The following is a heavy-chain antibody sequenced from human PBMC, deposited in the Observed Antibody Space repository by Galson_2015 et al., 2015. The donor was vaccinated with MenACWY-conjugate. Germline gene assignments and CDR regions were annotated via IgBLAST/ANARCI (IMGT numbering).Heavy chain of an antibody. CDR3: ARGYAGGHMDV. Sequence: SVKVSCKASGYTFTGFYLHWVRQAPGQGLEWMGRLTPHSGGTDYAQKFQGRATMSRDMSINTAYMELSSLRFDDMAVYYCARGYAGGHMDVWGEGTTVTVSS. J-gene: IGHJ6*03. CDR2: LTPHSGGT. D-gene: IGHD2-2*01. V-gene: IGHV1-2*06. CDR1: GYTFTGFY.